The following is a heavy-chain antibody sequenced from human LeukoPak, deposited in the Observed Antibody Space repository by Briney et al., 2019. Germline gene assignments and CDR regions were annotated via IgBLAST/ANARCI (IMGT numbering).Heavy chain of an antibody. J-gene: IGHJ3*02. Sequence: GGSLILSCAASGFTVSSNFLSWVRQAPGKGLEWVSVIYSGGSTYYTDSVKGRFTISRDISKNTLYLQMNSLRAEDTAAYYCAKSQFGGVFDGFDIWGQGTMVTVSS. CDR1: GFTVSSNF. CDR3: AKSQFGGVFDGFDI. V-gene: IGHV3-66*01. D-gene: IGHD3-16*01. CDR2: IYSGGST.